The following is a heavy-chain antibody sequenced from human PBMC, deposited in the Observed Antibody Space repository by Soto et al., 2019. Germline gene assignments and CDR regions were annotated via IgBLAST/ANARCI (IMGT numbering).Heavy chain of an antibody. CDR1: GYTFSSYA. J-gene: IGHJ4*02. CDR3: AIEVRRSNQFDH. D-gene: IGHD3-10*01. V-gene: IGHV1-3*01. CDR2: INAGYGNT. Sequence: ASVKVSCKASGYTFSSYAMHWVRQAPGQRLEWMGWINAGYGNTKSSQKFQDRVTISRDTSASTAYMELTSLRSEDTAVYYCAIEVRRSNQFDHWGQGTMVTVSS.